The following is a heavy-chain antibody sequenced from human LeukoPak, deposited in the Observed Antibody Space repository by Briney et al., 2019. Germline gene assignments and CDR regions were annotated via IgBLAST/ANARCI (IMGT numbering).Heavy chain of an antibody. CDR2: VSSDGSKK. J-gene: IGHJ4*02. D-gene: IGHD5-12*01. CDR1: GFTFSSYS. CDR3: ARDRAYSGNDATYFDC. V-gene: IGHV3-30-3*01. Sequence: GGSLRLSCVVSGFTFSSYSMHWVRQAPGKGLEWVAVVSSDGSKKFCADSVKGRFSISRDNSKNTLYLQMNSLRTEDTAVYYCARDRAYSGNDATYFDCWGQGTLVTVSS.